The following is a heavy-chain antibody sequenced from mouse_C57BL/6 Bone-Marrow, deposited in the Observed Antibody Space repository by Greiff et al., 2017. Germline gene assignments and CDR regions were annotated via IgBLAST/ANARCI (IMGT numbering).Heavy chain of an antibody. Sequence: VKLMESGPGLVQPSQSLSITCTVSGFSLTSYGVHWVRQSPGTGLEWLGVIWSGGSTDYNAAFISRLSISKDNSKSQVFFKMNSLQADDTAIYYCARNLGITTDWYFDVWGTGTTVTVSS. CDR2: IWSGGST. CDR3: ARNLGITTDWYFDV. V-gene: IGHV2-2*01. D-gene: IGHD1-1*01. J-gene: IGHJ1*03. CDR1: GFSLTSYG.